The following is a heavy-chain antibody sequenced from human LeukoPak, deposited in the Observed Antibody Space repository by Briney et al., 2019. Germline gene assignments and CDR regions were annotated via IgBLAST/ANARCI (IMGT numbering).Heavy chain of an antibody. Sequence: PSETLSLTCAVSGYSISSGYYWGWIRQPPGKGLEWIGSIYHSGSTYYNPSLRSRVTISVDTSKNQFSLKLSFVTAADTAVYYCARRKGDTYYYDSSGYRYYFDYWGQGTLVTVSS. V-gene: IGHV4-38-2*01. CDR1: GYSISSGYY. CDR2: IYHSGST. CDR3: ARRKGDTYYYDSSGYRYYFDY. D-gene: IGHD3-22*01. J-gene: IGHJ4*02.